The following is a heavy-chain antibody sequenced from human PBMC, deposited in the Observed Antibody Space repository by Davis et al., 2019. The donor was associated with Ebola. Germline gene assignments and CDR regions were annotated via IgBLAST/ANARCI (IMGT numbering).Heavy chain of an antibody. CDR1: GFTFSSYE. CDR3: AKLGCSSTSCYYYYGMDV. J-gene: IGHJ6*02. Sequence: GESLKISCAASGFTFSSYEMNWVRQAPGKGLEWVSYISSSGSTIYYADSVKGRFTISRDNAKNSLYLQMNSLRAEDTAVYYCAKLGCSSTSCYYYYGMDVWGQGTTVTVSS. V-gene: IGHV3-48*03. D-gene: IGHD2-2*01. CDR2: ISSSGSTI.